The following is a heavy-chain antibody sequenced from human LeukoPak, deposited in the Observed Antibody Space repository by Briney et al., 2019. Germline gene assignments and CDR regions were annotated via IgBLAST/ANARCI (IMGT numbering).Heavy chain of an antibody. CDR1: GFTFDDYG. CDR3: AKGYAHRYYYDSSGWDY. CDR2: INWNGGST. J-gene: IGHJ4*02. Sequence: GGSLRLSCAASGFTFDDYGMSWVRQAPGKGLEWVSGINWNGGSTGYADSVKGRFTISRDNAKNTLYLQMNSLRAEDTAVYYCAKGYAHRYYYDSSGWDYWGQGTLVTVSS. D-gene: IGHD3-22*01. V-gene: IGHV3-20*04.